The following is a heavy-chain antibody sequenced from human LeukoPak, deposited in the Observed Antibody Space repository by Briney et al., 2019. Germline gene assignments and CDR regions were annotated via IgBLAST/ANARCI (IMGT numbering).Heavy chain of an antibody. CDR3: ARGGASITMVREHAFDI. J-gene: IGHJ3*02. D-gene: IGHD3-10*01. CDR2: ISAYNGNI. CDR1: GYTFTSYG. Sequence: ASVKVSCKASGYTFTSYGISWVRQAPGQGLEWMGWISAYNGNIKYAQKFQGRVTMTTDISTSIAYMELRSLRSDDMAVYYCARGGASITMVREHAFDIWGQGTMVTVSS. V-gene: IGHV1-18*03.